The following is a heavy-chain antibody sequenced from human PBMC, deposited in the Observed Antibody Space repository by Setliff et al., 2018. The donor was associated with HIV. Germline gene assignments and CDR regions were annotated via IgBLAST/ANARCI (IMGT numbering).Heavy chain of an antibody. D-gene: IGHD3-10*01. V-gene: IGHV4-34*01. CDR1: GAHFSGFY. CDR3: ARAGGYWGSGSYGNC. CDR2: INYSRVT. Sequence: PSQTLSLTCAVYGAHFSGFYWSWIRQTPGRGLEWIGEINYSRVTNYNPSLTSRVTISVDTSKNQFSLGMTSVRAGDTAVYYCARAGGYWGSGSYGNCWGQGTLVTVSS. J-gene: IGHJ4*02.